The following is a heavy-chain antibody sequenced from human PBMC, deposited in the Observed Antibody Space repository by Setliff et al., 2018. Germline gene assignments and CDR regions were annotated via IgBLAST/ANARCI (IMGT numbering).Heavy chain of an antibody. CDR3: ARKVEQWLTPHFDY. Sequence: SETLSLTCGASGGSFSDYYWSWIRQTPGKGLEWIGSMYYGGDTYYNPSLKSRVTMSVDVSKRQFYLRLSSVTAADTAVYYCARKVEQWLTPHFDYWGQGALVTVSS. CDR2: MYYGGDT. J-gene: IGHJ4*02. CDR1: GGSFSDYY. D-gene: IGHD6-19*01. V-gene: IGHV4-34*10.